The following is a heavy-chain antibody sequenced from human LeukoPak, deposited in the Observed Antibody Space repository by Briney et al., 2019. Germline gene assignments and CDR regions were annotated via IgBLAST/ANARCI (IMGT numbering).Heavy chain of an antibody. V-gene: IGHV4-34*01. CDR3: ERNTPVVVNAIGYYYYYYMDV. Sequence: PSETLSLTCAVYGGSFSGYYWSWIRQPPGKGLEWIGEINHSGSTNDNPSLKSRVTISVDTSKNQFSLKLSSVTAADTAVYYCERNTPVVVNAIGYYYYYYMDVWGKGTTVTVSS. CDR2: INHSGST. J-gene: IGHJ6*03. D-gene: IGHD2-21*01. CDR1: GGSFSGYY.